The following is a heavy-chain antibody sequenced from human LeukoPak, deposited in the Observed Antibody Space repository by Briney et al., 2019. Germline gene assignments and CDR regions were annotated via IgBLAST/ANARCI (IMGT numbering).Heavy chain of an antibody. Sequence: SETLSLTCTVSGGSISSSSYYWGWIRQPPGKGLEWIGSIYYSGSTYYNPSLMSRGAISVDTSKNQFSLRLKSVTAANTAVYYCASQGADATIAGYNYYAMDVWGQGTTVTVSS. CDR3: ASQGADATIAGYNYYAMDV. CDR2: IYYSGST. J-gene: IGHJ6*02. CDR1: GGSISSSSYY. V-gene: IGHV4-39*07. D-gene: IGHD2-15*01.